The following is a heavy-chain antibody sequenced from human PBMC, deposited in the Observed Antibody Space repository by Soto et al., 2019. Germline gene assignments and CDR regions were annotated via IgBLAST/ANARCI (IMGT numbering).Heavy chain of an antibody. CDR2: ISGSGAGT. Sequence: EVQLLESGGGLVQPGGSLRLSCAASEFFFSSYAMSWVRQTPGKGLEWVSAISGSGAGTFYADSVKGRFTISRDNSRNTLYLQMNSLRDEDTAVYYCAKESGTYYPGFDYWGQGTLVTVSS. D-gene: IGHD1-26*01. CDR3: AKESGTYYPGFDY. CDR1: EFFFSSYA. V-gene: IGHV3-23*01. J-gene: IGHJ4*02.